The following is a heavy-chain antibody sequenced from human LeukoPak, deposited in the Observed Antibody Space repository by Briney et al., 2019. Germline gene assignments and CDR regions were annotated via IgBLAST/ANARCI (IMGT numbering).Heavy chain of an antibody. D-gene: IGHD4-23*01. J-gene: IGHJ4*02. CDR1: GYTFTSYG. CDR2: TSAYNGNT. Sequence: ASVKVSCKASGYTFTSYGISWVRQAPGQGLEWMGWTSAYNGNTNYAQKLQGRVTMTTDTSTSTAYMELRSLRSDDTAVYYCARASGYGGNPAGENYWGQGTLVTVSS. CDR3: ARASGYGGNPAGENY. V-gene: IGHV1-18*01.